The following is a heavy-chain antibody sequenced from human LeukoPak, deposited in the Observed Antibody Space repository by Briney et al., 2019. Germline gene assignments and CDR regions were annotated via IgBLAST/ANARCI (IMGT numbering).Heavy chain of an antibody. CDR3: ARDVDIVATIYGDAFDI. D-gene: IGHD5-12*01. J-gene: IGHJ3*02. CDR1: GFTFSLYA. CDR2: ITSNGHSA. V-gene: IGHV3-64*01. Sequence: GGSLRLSCAASGFTFSLYAMHWVRQAPGKGLEYVSAITSNGHSAYYANSVEGRFTISRDNSKNTLYLQMGSLRAEDMAVYYCARDVDIVATIYGDAFDIWGQGTMVTVSS.